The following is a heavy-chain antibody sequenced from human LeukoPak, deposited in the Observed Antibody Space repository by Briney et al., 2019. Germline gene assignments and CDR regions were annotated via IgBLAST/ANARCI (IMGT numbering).Heavy chain of an antibody. J-gene: IGHJ3*01. V-gene: IGHV3-23*01. CDR2: ISPSGDIT. CDR1: GFTFSTYG. CDR3: VRDLHWGGFDV. D-gene: IGHD7-27*01. Sequence: GGSLRLSCAASGFTFSTYGMNWVRQAPGKGLEWVSGISPSGDITYYADSVMGRFSVSRDNPKSTVSLQMSSLRAEDTALYYCVRDLHWGGFDVWGQGTMVTVSS.